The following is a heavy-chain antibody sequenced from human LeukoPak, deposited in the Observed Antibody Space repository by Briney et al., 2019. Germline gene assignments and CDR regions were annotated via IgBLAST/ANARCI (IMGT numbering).Heavy chain of an antibody. CDR3: GKSTVGYSSGQKPAWPVDY. Sequence: GGSLRLSCEASGFTFRSHAMYWGRQAPGKGLEWVAGIFGRGGSPHYADPVKGRFTISRNNSRNTVYLQINRLRAEGTAVYYCGKSTVGYSSGQKPAWPVDYWGQGTLVTVSS. CDR2: IFGRGGSP. D-gene: IGHD5-18*01. CDR1: GFTFRSHA. V-gene: IGHV3-23*01. J-gene: IGHJ4*02.